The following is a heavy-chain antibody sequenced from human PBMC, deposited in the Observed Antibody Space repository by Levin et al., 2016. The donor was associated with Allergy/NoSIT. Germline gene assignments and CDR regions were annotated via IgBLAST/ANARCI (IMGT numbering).Heavy chain of an antibody. CDR3: ARAFGGVIAMQS. V-gene: IGHV3-21*01. Sequence: VRQAPGKGLEWVSSISSSSSYIYYADSVKGRFTISRDNAKNSLYLQMNSLRAEDTAVYYCARAFGGVIAMQSWGQGTLVTVSS. J-gene: IGHJ5*02. CDR2: ISSSSSYI. D-gene: IGHD3-16*02.